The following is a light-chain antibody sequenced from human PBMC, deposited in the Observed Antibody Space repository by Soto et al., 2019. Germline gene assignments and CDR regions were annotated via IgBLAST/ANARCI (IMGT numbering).Light chain of an antibody. V-gene: IGKV3-11*01. J-gene: IGKJ1*01. CDR2: DAS. CDR1: QSVSSY. CDR3: HQRSSWPRGT. Sequence: EIVLTQSPATLSVSLGESATLSCRASQSVSSYLAWYQQKPGQGPRLLIYDASNRATGVSARFSGSGYGTDFTLPISSIEHADFAVYYCHQRSSWPRGTFGQGTKVEIK.